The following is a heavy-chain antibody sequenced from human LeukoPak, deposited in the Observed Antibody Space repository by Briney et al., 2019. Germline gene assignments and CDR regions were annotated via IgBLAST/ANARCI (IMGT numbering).Heavy chain of an antibody. CDR3: ARVLGCTNGVCHDAFDI. CDR1: GFTFSSYA. CDR2: IKEDGGEK. V-gene: IGHV3-7*01. D-gene: IGHD2-8*01. J-gene: IGHJ3*02. Sequence: PGGSLRLSCAASGFTFSSYAMSWVRQAPGKGLEWVANIKEDGGEKFHVDSVKGRFTISRDNAKKSLYLQMNSLRAEDTAVYFCARVLGCTNGVCHDAFDIWGQGTVVTVSS.